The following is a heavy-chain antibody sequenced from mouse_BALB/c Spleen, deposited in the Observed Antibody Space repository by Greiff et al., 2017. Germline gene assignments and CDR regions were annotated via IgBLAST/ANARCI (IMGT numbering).Heavy chain of an antibody. V-gene: IGHV1S34*01. J-gene: IGHJ2*01. CDR1: GYSFTGYY. CDR3: DRGGVRLRCFDY. D-gene: IGHD3-2*02. CDR2: ISCYNGAT. Sequence: LVKTGASVKISCKASGYSFTGYYMHWVKQSPGKSLEWIGYISCYNGATSYNQKFKGKATFTVDTSSSTAYMKFNSLTSEDSAVYYCDRGGVRLRCFDYWGQGTTLTVSS.